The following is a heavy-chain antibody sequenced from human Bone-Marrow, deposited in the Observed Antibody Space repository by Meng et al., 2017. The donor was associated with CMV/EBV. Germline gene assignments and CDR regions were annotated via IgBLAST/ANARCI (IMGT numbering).Heavy chain of an antibody. CDR1: GGSVSSGSYY. CDR3: ASRSPAALYYYYYYRMDV. Sequence: GSLRLSCTVSGGSVSSGSYYWSWIRQPPGKGLEWIGYIYYSGSTNYNPSLKSRVTISVDTSKNQFSLKLSSVTAADTAVYYCASRSPAALYYYYYYRMDVWGQGTTVTVSS. CDR2: IYYSGST. V-gene: IGHV4-61*01. D-gene: IGHD2-2*01. J-gene: IGHJ6*02.